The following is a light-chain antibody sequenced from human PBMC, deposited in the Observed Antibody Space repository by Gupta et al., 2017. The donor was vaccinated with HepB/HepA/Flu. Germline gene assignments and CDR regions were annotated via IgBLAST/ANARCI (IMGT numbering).Light chain of an antibody. J-gene: IGLJ2*01. Sequence: QSVLTQPLSVSGAPGQRVTISCTGGSSNIGEGYDLHWYQQVPGRAPKLLIHLYNNRPSGGPDRFSGSKSDTSASLTITGLQAEDEADYYCQSYDNRLSVWVFGGGTKLTV. V-gene: IGLV1-40*01. CDR3: QSYDNRLSVWV. CDR1: SSNIGEGYD. CDR2: LYN.